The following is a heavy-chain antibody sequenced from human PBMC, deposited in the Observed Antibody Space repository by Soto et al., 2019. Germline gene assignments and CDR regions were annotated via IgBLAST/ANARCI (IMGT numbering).Heavy chain of an antibody. V-gene: IGHV3-9*01. CDR2: ISWNSGSI. CDR3: AKDSCGGDGYGVCYSWFDP. D-gene: IGHD2-8*01. CDR1: GFTFDDYA. Sequence: GGSLRLSCAASGFTFDDYAMHWVRQAPGKGLEWVSGISWNSGSIGYADSVKGRFTISRDNAKNSLYLQMNSLRAEDTALYYCAKDSCGGDGYGVCYSWFDPWGQGTLVTVSS. J-gene: IGHJ5*02.